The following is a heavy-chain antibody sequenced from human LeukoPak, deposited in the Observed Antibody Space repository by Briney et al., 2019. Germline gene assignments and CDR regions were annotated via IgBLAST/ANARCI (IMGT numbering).Heavy chain of an antibody. CDR3: TSGGEYRTSSGYGHDR. CDR1: GFLVSTNY. J-gene: IGHJ5*02. V-gene: IGHV3-66*01. D-gene: IGHD6-6*01. CDR2: FYSGGDT. Sequence: GGSLRLSCAAPGFLVSTNYMSWVRQAPGKGPECVSVFYSGGDTYYADSVKGRFTISRDSSKNTVSLQMNSLRAEDTAVYYCTSGGEYRTSSGYGHDRWGQGTLVTVSS.